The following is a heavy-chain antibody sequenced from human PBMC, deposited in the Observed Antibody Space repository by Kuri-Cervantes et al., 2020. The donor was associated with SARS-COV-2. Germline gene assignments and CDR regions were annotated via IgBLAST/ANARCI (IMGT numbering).Heavy chain of an antibody. CDR1: GFTFSSYW. V-gene: IGHV3-7*04. Sequence: GESLKISCAVSGFTFSSYWMSWVRQAPGKGLEWVADIKHDGGEEYYVDSVKGRFTISRDNAKNSLYLQMHSLRAEDTAVYYCARDYTPYYDFWSGYFYYYGMDVWGQGTTVTVSS. D-gene: IGHD3-3*01. J-gene: IGHJ6*02. CDR2: IKHDGGEE. CDR3: ARDYTPYYDFWSGYFYYYGMDV.